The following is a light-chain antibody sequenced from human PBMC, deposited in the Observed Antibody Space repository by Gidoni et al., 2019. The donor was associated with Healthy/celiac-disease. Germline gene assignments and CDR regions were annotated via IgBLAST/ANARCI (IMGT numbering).Light chain of an antibody. CDR3: QQYHSYWT. Sequence: DIQMTQSPSTLSASVGDRVTITCRASQSISSWLAWYQQKPGKAPKLLLYKASSLESGVPSRFSGSGSGTEFTLTICSLQPDDFATYYCQQYHSYWTFGQGTKVEIK. CDR1: QSISSW. V-gene: IGKV1-5*03. CDR2: KAS. J-gene: IGKJ1*01.